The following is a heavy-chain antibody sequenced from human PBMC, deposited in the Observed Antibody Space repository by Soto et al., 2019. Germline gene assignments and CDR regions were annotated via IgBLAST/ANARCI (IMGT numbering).Heavy chain of an antibody. D-gene: IGHD2-15*01. CDR1: GGSFSGYY. CDR2: INHSGST. Sequence: QVQLQQWGAGLLKPSENLSLTCAVYGGSFSGYYWSWIRQPPGKGLEWIGEINHSGSTNYNPSLKSRVTISVDTSKNQFSLKLSSVTAADTAVYYCAALVVAATNWFDPWGQGTLVTVSS. J-gene: IGHJ5*02. CDR3: AALVVAATNWFDP. V-gene: IGHV4-34*01.